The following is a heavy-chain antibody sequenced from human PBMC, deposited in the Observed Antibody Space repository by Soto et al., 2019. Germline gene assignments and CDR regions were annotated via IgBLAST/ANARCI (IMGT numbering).Heavy chain of an antibody. V-gene: IGHV3-23*01. D-gene: IGHD5-18*01. Sequence: PXESLTLSFAASGFTFSNYTLSWGRQSPARGLEWVASISDRGGSTKYADSVNGRFTISRDNSRNTLFLQMDTLRAEDRAVYYCARLTYIYVSLYFFDLWGQGTPVTVSS. CDR3: ARLTYIYVSLYFFDL. CDR2: ISDRGGST. CDR1: GFTFSNYT. J-gene: IGHJ4*02.